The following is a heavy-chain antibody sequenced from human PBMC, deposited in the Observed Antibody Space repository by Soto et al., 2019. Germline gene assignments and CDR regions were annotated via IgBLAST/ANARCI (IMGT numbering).Heavy chain of an antibody. CDR3: ARRITSSFDY. CDR2: ITGSGDYT. J-gene: IGHJ4*02. CDR1: GFTFSTYN. D-gene: IGHD1-20*01. Sequence: EVQLLESGGGSVQPGGSLRLSCVASGFTFSTYNRNWVRQAPGKGLEWVSVITGSGDYTNYADSVKGRFTISRDNSKNTLYLQMNSLRAEDTAVYFCARRITSSFDYWGQGTLVTVSS. V-gene: IGHV3-23*01.